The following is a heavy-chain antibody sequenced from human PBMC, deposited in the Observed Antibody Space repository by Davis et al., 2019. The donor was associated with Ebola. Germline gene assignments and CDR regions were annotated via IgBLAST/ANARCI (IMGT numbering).Heavy chain of an antibody. D-gene: IGHD3-3*01. CDR3: AGDSYPLEDAFDI. J-gene: IGHJ3*02. CDR2: IKQDGSEK. Sequence: PSGSLRLSCAASGFTFSSYWMSWVRQAPGKGLEWVANIKQDGSEKYYVDSVKGRFTISRDNAKNSLYLQMNSLGAEDTAVYYCAGDSYPLEDAFDIWGQGTMVTVSS. V-gene: IGHV3-7*01. CDR1: GFTFSSYW.